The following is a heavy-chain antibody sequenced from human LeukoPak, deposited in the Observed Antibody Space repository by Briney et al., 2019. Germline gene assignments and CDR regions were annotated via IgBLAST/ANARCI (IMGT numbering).Heavy chain of an antibody. D-gene: IGHD2-2*01. J-gene: IGHJ5*01. Sequence: GGSLRLSCAASGFTFSSFSMNWVRQAPGKGLDWVSYISSSSSTIYYADSVKGRFTISRDNAKNLLYLQMNSLRAEDTAVYYCARDRSRYCSSASCGGSDSWGQGALVTVSS. CDR2: ISSSSSTI. CDR1: GFTFSSFS. V-gene: IGHV3-48*01. CDR3: ARDRSRYCSSASCGGSDS.